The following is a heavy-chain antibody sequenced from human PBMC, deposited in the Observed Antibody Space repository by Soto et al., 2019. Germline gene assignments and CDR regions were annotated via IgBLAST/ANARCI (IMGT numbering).Heavy chain of an antibody. V-gene: IGHV3-23*01. Sequence: PGGSLRLSCAASGFTFSSYAMCWVRQAPGKGLEWVSSISVSGDRTFYADSVKGRFTISRDNSRNTLHLQMNSLRAEDTAVYYCAKDGDSITGNKPLDYWGQGTLVTV. CDR2: ISVSGDRT. CDR1: GFTFSSYA. D-gene: IGHD2-2*01. CDR3: AKDGDSITGNKPLDY. J-gene: IGHJ4*02.